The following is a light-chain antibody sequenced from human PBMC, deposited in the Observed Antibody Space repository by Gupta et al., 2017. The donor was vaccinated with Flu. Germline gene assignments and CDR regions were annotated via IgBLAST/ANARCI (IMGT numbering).Light chain of an antibody. V-gene: IGKV3-11*02. J-gene: IGKJ1*01. CDR1: QSVSSY. Sequence: VFTQSPSTLSFSPGESATLSCRASQSVSSYLAWYQQRPGQAPRLLIYDASNRATGIPARFSGSGCGRDFALTISSLEAEDFAVYYCQQRSNWPPWTFGQGTKVEMK. CDR2: DAS. CDR3: QQRSNWPPWT.